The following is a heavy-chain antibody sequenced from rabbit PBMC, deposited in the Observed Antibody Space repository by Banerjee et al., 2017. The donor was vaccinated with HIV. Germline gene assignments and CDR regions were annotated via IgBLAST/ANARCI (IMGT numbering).Heavy chain of an antibody. V-gene: IGHV1S45*01. D-gene: IGHD6-1*01. CDR3: GRGYGAYGYCDL. CDR2: IYAGSSGST. J-gene: IGHJ4*01. CDR1: GLDFSSSYW. Sequence: QEQLVEYGGDLVQPEGSLTLTCKASGLDFSSSYWICWVRQAPGKGLEWIACIYAGSSGSTHYASWAKGRFTISRTSSTTVTLQMTSLTAADTATYFCGRGYGAYGYCDLWGPGTLVTVS.